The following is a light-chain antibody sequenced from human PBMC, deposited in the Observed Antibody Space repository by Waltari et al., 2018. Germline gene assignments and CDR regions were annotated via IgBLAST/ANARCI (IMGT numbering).Light chain of an antibody. CDR3: QQYGSSPQT. CDR2: GAS. Sequence: TLSLSPGERATLSCRASQSVSSSYLAWYQQKPGQAPRLLIYGASSRATGIPDRFSGSGSGTDFTLTISRLEPEDFAVYYCQQYGSSPQTFGQGTKVEIK. J-gene: IGKJ1*01. CDR1: QSVSSSY. V-gene: IGKV3-20*01.